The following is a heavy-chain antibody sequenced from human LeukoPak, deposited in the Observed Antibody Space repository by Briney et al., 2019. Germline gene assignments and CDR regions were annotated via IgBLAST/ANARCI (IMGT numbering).Heavy chain of an antibody. CDR3: ATNNYDFWSGYTDD. V-gene: IGHV3-21*01. J-gene: IGHJ4*02. CDR1: GFTFSSYS. CDR2: ISSSSSYI. D-gene: IGHD3-3*01. Sequence: GGSLRLSCAASGFTFSSYSMNWVRQAPGKGLEWVSSISSSSSYIYYADSVKGRFTISRDNAKNSLYLQMNSLRAEDTAVYYCATNNYDFWSGYTDDWGQGTLVTVSS.